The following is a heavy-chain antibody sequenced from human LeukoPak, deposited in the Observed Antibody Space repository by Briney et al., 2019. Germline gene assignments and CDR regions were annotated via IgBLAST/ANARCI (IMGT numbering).Heavy chain of an antibody. D-gene: IGHD3-3*01. CDR1: GCTFTSYG. J-gene: IGHJ4*02. Sequence: GASVKVSCKASGCTFTSYGITWVRQAPGQGLEWMGWINSYNDNTNYAQKLQGRVTMTTDTSTSTAYMELRSLKSDDTAVYYCARFTSGYYYYFDYWGQGTLVTVSS. CDR3: ARFTSGYYYYFDY. CDR2: INSYNDNT. V-gene: IGHV1-18*01.